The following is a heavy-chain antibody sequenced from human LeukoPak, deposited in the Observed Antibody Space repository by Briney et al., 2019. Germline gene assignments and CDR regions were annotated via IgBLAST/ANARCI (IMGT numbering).Heavy chain of an antibody. CDR1: GYTLTELS. D-gene: IGHD6-19*01. V-gene: IGHV1-46*01. CDR3: ARARGSGCPDY. Sequence: ASVKVSCKVSGYTLTELSMHWVRQAPGQGLEWMGIINPSGGSTSYAQKFQGRVTMTRDTSTSTVYMELSSLRSEDTAVYYCARARGSGCPDYWGQGTLVTVSS. CDR2: INPSGGST. J-gene: IGHJ4*02.